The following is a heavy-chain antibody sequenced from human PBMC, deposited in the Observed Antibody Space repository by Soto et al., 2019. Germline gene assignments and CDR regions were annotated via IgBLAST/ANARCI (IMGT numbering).Heavy chain of an antibody. V-gene: IGHV1-3*01. Sequence: QVQLVQSGAEVKKPGASVKDSCRASGYTFTAYPLHWVRQAPGQSLEWMGWINAANGDIGYSREFQGRVTITRDTSASTVYMEVSSLTSEDTAVYYCAKKDYYAAGVYHFDHWGQGTMVTVSS. CDR1: GYTFTAYP. CDR3: AKKDYYAAGVYHFDH. D-gene: IGHD3-10*01. CDR2: INAANGDI. J-gene: IGHJ4*02.